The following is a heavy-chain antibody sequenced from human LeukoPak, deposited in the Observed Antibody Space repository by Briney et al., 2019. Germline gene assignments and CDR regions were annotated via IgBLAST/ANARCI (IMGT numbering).Heavy chain of an antibody. Sequence: PGTSLRLSCVASGFTLTNYAMSWVRQAPGKGLEWVSAITGSGGTSHYADSVKGRFTISRDNSKNTLYLQVNSLRAEDTAVYYCAKWGDYDILTGYYVPDYWGQGTLVTVSS. CDR1: GFTLTNYA. V-gene: IGHV3-23*01. CDR2: ITGSGGTS. D-gene: IGHD3-9*01. CDR3: AKWGDYDILTGYYVPDY. J-gene: IGHJ4*02.